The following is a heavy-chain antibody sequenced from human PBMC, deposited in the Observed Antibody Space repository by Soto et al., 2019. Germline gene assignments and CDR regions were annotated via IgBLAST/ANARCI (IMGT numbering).Heavy chain of an antibody. CDR3: ARYVLRFLERLFAFAI. Sequence: PSETLSLTCTVSGGSISSGDYYWSWIRQPPGKGLEWIGYIYYSGSTYYNPSLKSRVTISVDTSKNQFSLKLSSVTAADTAVYYCARYVLRFLERLFAFAIPGQGTIVTVS. V-gene: IGHV4-30-4*01. D-gene: IGHD3-3*01. CDR1: GGSISSGDYY. J-gene: IGHJ3*02. CDR2: IYYSGST.